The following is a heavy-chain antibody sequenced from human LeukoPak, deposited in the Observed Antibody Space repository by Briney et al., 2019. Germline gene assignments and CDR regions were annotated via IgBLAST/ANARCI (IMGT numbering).Heavy chain of an antibody. J-gene: IGHJ4*02. V-gene: IGHV4-30-2*01. D-gene: IGHD1-1*01. CDR2: IYHSGST. CDR3: ARDVGYTSDY. Sequence: PSETLSLTCAVSGGSISSGGYSWSWIRQPPGKGLEWIGNIYHSGSTYYNPSLKSRVTISVDRSKNQFSLKLSSVTAADTAVYYCARDVGYTSDYWGQGTLVTVSS. CDR1: GGSISSGGYS.